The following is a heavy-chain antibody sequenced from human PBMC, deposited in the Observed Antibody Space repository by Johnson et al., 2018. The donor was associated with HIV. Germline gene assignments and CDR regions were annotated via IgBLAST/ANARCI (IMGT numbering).Heavy chain of an antibody. Sequence: QVQLVESGGGVVQPGRSLRLSCAASGFTFSRYAMHWVRQAPGKGLEWVAVISYHGSNKYYADYVKGRFTTSRYNSKNTLYLQMNSLRAEDTAVYYCARDRDFYSGGDAFDIWGQGTMVTVSS. CDR1: GFTFSRYA. CDR2: ISYHGSNK. V-gene: IGHV3-30-3*01. J-gene: IGHJ3*02. D-gene: IGHD4-11*01. CDR3: ARDRDFYSGGDAFDI.